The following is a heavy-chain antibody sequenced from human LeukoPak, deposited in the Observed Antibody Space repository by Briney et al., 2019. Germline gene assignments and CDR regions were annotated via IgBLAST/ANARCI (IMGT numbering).Heavy chain of an antibody. D-gene: IGHD4-17*01. CDR1: GYTFTGYY. CDR2: INPNSGGT. Sequence: ASVKVSCKASGYTFTGYYMHWVRQAPGQGLEWMGWINPNSGGTNYAQKFQGRVTMTRNASISTAYMELSSLRSEDTAVYYCARGGIAVYGDYVEWFDPWGQGTLVTVSS. V-gene: IGHV1-2*02. J-gene: IGHJ5*02. CDR3: ARGGIAVYGDYVEWFDP.